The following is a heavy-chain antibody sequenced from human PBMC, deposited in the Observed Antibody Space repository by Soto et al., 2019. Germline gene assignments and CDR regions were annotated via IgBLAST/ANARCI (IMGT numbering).Heavy chain of an antibody. V-gene: IGHV4-59*13. CDR2: IYYSGNT. D-gene: IGHD3-3*01. CDR1: GDSMSPFY. CDR3: ARGVYDYWSGYYAGSGLDV. J-gene: IGHJ6*02. Sequence: QVPLQESGPGLVKPSETLSLTCTVSGDSMSPFYWNWIRQSPGKGLEWIGYIYYSGNTNYNPSLKSRVAISVDTSKNQFYLKLRSVTAADTAVDYCARGVYDYWSGYYAGSGLDVWGQGTTVTVSS.